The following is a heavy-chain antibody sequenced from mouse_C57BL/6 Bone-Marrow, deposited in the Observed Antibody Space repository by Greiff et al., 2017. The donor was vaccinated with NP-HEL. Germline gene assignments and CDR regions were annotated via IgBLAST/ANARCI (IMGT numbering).Heavy chain of an antibody. CDR1: GYTFTSYG. J-gene: IGHJ3*01. V-gene: IGHV1-81*01. CDR2: IYPRSGNT. CDR3: ARSGSNFAY. D-gene: IGHD2-5*01. Sequence: VKLVESGAELARPGASVKLSCKASGYTFTSYGISWVKQRTGQGLEWIGEIYPRSGNTYYNEKFKGKATLTADKSSSTAYMELRSLTSEDSAVYFCARSGSNFAYWGQGTLVTVSA.